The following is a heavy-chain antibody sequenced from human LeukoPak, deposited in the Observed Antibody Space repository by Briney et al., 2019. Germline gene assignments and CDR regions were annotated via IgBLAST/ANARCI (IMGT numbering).Heavy chain of an antibody. Sequence: GGSLRLSCAASGFTFRTYWMSWIRQAPGKGLEWVANMRQDGSDKYYVDFVKGRFTISRDNAKNSLYLQMNSLRAEDTAVYYCAREGNAFDIWGQGTMVTVSS. CDR2: MRQDGSDK. D-gene: IGHD3-10*01. CDR1: GFTFRTYW. V-gene: IGHV3-7*01. CDR3: AREGNAFDI. J-gene: IGHJ3*02.